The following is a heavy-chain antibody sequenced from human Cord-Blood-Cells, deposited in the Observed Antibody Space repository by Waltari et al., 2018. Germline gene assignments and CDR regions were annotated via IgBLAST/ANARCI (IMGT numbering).Heavy chain of an antibody. V-gene: IGHV4-34*01. J-gene: IGHJ4*02. D-gene: IGHD3-16*01. CDR2: IKHSGST. CDR1: GGSFGGYY. Sequence: QLQLQQWGAGLLKPSETLSLTCAVYGGSFGGYYCSWIRQPPGKGLEWIGAIKHSGSTNYNPYLKSRVTISVDTSKNQFSLKLSSVTAADTAVYYCARGGGRNGADYWGQGTLVTVSS. CDR3: ARGGGRNGADY.